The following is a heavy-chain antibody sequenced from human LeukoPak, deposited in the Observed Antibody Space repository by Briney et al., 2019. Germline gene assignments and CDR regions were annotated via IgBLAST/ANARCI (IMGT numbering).Heavy chain of an antibody. CDR1: GGSISSYY. CDR2: IYYSGST. J-gene: IGHJ6*02. D-gene: IGHD4-17*01. Sequence: SETLSLTCTVSGGSISSYYWSWIRQPPGKGLEWIGYIYYSGSTNYNPSLKSRVTISVDTSKNQFSLKLSSVTAADTAVYYCARVWRYGDYQGLYYYGMDVWGQGTTVTVSS. CDR3: ARVWRYGDYQGLYYYGMDV. V-gene: IGHV4-59*01.